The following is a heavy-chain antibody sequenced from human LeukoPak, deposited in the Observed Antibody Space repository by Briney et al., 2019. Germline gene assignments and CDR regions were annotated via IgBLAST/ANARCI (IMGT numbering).Heavy chain of an antibody. CDR3: ARDRAYYYDSSGYSYYYYGMDV. J-gene: IGHJ6*02. D-gene: IGHD3-22*01. CDR2: INHSGST. Sequence: SETLSLTCAVYGGSFSGYYWSWIRQPPGKGLEWIGEINHSGSTNYNPSLKSRVTISVDTSKNQFSLKLSSVTAADTAVYYCARDRAYYYDSSGYSYYYYGMDVGGQGTTVTVSS. CDR1: GGSFSGYY. V-gene: IGHV4-34*01.